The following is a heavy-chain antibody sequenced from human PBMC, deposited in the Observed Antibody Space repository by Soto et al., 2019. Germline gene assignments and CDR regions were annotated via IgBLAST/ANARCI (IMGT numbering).Heavy chain of an antibody. CDR2: IYYSGST. Sequence: TLSLTCTVSGGSISSGGYYWSWIRQHPGKGLEWIGYIYYSGSTYYNPSLKSRVTISVDTSKNQFSLKLSSVTAADTAVYYCAREGCSSTSCSTAVDPWGQGTLVTVSS. D-gene: IGHD2-2*01. V-gene: IGHV4-31*03. J-gene: IGHJ5*02. CDR1: GGSISSGGYY. CDR3: AREGCSSTSCSTAVDP.